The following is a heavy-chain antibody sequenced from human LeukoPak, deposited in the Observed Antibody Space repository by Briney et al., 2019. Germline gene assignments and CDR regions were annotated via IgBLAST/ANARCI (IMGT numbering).Heavy chain of an antibody. J-gene: IGHJ3*02. CDR2: ISSSGSTI. Sequence: GGSLRLSCAASGFTSSSYEMNWVRQAPGKGLEWVSYISSSGSTIYYADSVKGRFTISRDNAKNSLYLQMNSLRAEDTAVYYCARDCRRSTSCYYAFDIWGQGTMVTVSS. CDR3: ARDCRRSTSCYYAFDI. CDR1: GFTSSSYE. V-gene: IGHV3-48*03. D-gene: IGHD2-2*01.